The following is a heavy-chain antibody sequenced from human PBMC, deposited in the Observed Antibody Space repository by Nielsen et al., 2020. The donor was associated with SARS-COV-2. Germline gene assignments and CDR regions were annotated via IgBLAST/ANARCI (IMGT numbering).Heavy chain of an antibody. CDR2: ISSSSSYT. V-gene: IGHV3-11*06. D-gene: IGHD3-9*01. CDR1: GFTFSDYY. J-gene: IGHJ3*01. CDR3: ARSYDILTGYYVGKDAFDL. Sequence: GESLKISRAASGFTFSDYYMSWIRQAPGKGLEWVSYISSSSSYTNYADSVKGRFTISRDNAKNSLYLQMNSLRAGDTAVYYCARSYDILTGYYVGKDAFDLWGQGTKVTVSS.